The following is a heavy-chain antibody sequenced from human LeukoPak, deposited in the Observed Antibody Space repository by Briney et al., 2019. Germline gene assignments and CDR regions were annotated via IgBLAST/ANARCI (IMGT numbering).Heavy chain of an antibody. V-gene: IGHV3-49*04. CDR3: TRVYSSSLIYYYYYMDV. CDR1: GFTFGDYA. Sequence: TGGSLRLSCTASGFTFGDYAMSWVRQAPGKGLEWVGFIRSKAYGGTTEYAASVKGRFTISRDDFKSIAYLQMNSLKTEDTAVYYCTRVYSSSLIYYYYYMDVWGKGTTVTISS. CDR2: IRSKAYGGTT. J-gene: IGHJ6*03. D-gene: IGHD6-13*01.